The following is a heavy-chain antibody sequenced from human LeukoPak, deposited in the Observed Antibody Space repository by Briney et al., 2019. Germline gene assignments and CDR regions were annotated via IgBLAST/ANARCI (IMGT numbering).Heavy chain of an antibody. V-gene: IGHV3-23*01. D-gene: IGHD5-12*01. Sequence: GSLRLSCAASGFTFSSYAMSWVRQAPGKGLEWVSAISGSGGSTYYADSVKGRFTISRDNSKNTLYLQMNSLRAEDTAEYYCAKDPFFGGYDSPYYYYYYGMDVWGQGTTVTVSS. CDR2: ISGSGGST. J-gene: IGHJ6*02. CDR3: AKDPFFGGYDSPYYYYYYGMDV. CDR1: GFTFSSYA.